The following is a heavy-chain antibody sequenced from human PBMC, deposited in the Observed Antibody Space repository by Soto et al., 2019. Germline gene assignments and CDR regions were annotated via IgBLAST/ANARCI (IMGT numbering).Heavy chain of an antibody. Sequence: QITLKESGPTLGKPTQTLTLTCTFSGFSLSTSGVGVGWIRQPPGKALEWLAVIYWDDDERYSPSLKSSLTITKDTSKNQVVHTMTNMDPVETATYYCAHGVGGGNSAYFQHWGQGTLVTVPS. CDR3: AHGVGGGNSAYFQH. CDR2: IYWDDDE. CDR1: GFSLSTSGVG. J-gene: IGHJ1*01. V-gene: IGHV2-5*02. D-gene: IGHD2-21*02.